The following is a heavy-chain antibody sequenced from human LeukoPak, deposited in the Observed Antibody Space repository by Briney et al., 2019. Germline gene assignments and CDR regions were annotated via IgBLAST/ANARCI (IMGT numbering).Heavy chain of an antibody. D-gene: IGHD6-13*01. CDR3: ARVGVSSRWYMLDY. Sequence: GGSLRLSCAASGFTFSSYWMSWVRQAPGKGLEWVANIKQDGSEKYYVDSVKGRFTISRDNAKNSLYLQMNSLRAEDTAVYYCARVGVSSRWYMLDYWGQGTLVTVSS. CDR2: IKQDGSEK. V-gene: IGHV3-7*01. CDR1: GFTFSSYW. J-gene: IGHJ4*02.